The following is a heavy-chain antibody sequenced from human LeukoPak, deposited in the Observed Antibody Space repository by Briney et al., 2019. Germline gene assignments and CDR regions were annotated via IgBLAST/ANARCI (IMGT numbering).Heavy chain of an antibody. D-gene: IGHD4-23*01. Sequence: GGSLRLSCAASGFPFSNAWMTWVRQAPGKGLGWVGHIKTKAEGGTTDYAAPVKGRFTVSRDDSKNTLYLQMNSLKTEDTAVYFCTTPYGGNSAFDYWGQGTLVSVSS. CDR2: IKTKAEGGTT. CDR1: GFPFSNAW. J-gene: IGHJ4*02. CDR3: TTPYGGNSAFDY. V-gene: IGHV3-15*01.